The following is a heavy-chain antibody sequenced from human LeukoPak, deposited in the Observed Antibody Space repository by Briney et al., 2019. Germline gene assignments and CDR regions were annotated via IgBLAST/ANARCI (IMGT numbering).Heavy chain of an antibody. V-gene: IGHV3-30*03. CDR1: GFTFSMYG. D-gene: IGHD3-16*01. Sequence: GGSLGLSCVISGFTFSMYGMHWVRQAPGKWLEWVAVISPDGSGKNYVDPVEGRFTISRDNSKNTLYVQMNSLRAEDTAVYFCARGYDSNLDYYYYMDVWGKGTTVTVSS. CDR3: ARGYDSNLDYYYYMDV. CDR2: ISPDGSGK. J-gene: IGHJ6*03.